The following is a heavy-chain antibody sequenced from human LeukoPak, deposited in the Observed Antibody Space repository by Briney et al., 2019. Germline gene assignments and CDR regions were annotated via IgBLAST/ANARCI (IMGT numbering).Heavy chain of an antibody. V-gene: IGHV4-39*07. CDR3: ARDTSGYGDSTDYYYYYMDV. CDR1: GGSISSSSYY. D-gene: IGHD5-12*01. J-gene: IGHJ6*03. Sequence: PSETLSLTCTVSGGSISSSSYYWGWIRQPPGKGLEYIGSIYYSGSTYYNPSLKSRVAISVDTSKNQFSLKLSSVTAADTAVYYCARDTSGYGDSTDYYYYYMDVWGKGTTVTVSS. CDR2: IYYSGST.